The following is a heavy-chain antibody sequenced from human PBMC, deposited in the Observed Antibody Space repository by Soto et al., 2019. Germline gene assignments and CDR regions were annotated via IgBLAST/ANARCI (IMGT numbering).Heavy chain of an antibody. V-gene: IGHV3-23*01. Sequence: QLLESGGGLVQPGGSLRLSCAASGFTFSNYAMHWVRQAPGKGLEWVSAISGGAISTYYVDSVKGRFTISRDNSKNTLYLQMNGLRAEDTAVYYCARRKMATLDYWGQGTLVTVSP. J-gene: IGHJ4*02. CDR3: ARRKMATLDY. CDR2: ISGGAIST. D-gene: IGHD2-15*01. CDR1: GFTFSNYA.